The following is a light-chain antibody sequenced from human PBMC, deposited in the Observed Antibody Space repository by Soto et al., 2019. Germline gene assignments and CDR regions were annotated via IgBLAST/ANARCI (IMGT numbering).Light chain of an antibody. CDR3: SSYTSSSTYV. CDR2: EVS. CDR1: SSDVGGYNY. J-gene: IGLJ1*01. V-gene: IGLV2-14*01. Sequence: QSALTQPASVSGSPGQSITISCTGTSSDVGGYNYVSWYQQHPGKAPKLMIYEVSNRPSGLSNRFSGSKSGNTASLTISGLQDEDEADYYCSSYTSSSTYVFGTGTKVTVL.